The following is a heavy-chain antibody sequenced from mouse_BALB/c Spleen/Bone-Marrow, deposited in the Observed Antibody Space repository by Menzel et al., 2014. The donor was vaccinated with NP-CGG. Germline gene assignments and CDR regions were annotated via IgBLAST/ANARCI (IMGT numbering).Heavy chain of an antibody. CDR1: GFNIKDTY. CDR3: ASYRYAWYFDV. J-gene: IGHJ1*01. Sequence: VHVKQSGAELVKPGASAKLSCTASGFNIKDTYLHWVKQRPEQGLEWIGRIDPANGNTKYDPKFQGKATITADTSSNTAYLQLSSLTSEDTAVYYCASYRYAWYFDVWGAGTTVTVSS. CDR2: IDPANGNT. D-gene: IGHD2-14*01. V-gene: IGHV14-3*02.